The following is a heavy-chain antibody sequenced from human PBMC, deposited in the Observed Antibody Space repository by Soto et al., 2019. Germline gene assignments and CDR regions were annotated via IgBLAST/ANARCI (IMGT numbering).Heavy chain of an antibody. CDR2: ISWNSGSI. Sequence: AGGSLRLSCAASGFTFDDYAMHWVRQAPGKGLEWVSGISWNSGSIGYADSVKGRFTISRDNAKNSLYLQMNSLRAEDTALYYCAKVGDIAAAGTSYYGMDVWGQGTTVTVSS. CDR1: GFTFDDYA. CDR3: AKVGDIAAAGTSYYGMDV. J-gene: IGHJ6*02. V-gene: IGHV3-9*01. D-gene: IGHD6-13*01.